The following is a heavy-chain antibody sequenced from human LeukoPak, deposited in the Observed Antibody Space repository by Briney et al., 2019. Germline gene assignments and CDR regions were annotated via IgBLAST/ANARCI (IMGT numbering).Heavy chain of an antibody. CDR2: IYYSGST. D-gene: IGHD6-19*01. Sequence: SETLSLTCTVSGGSISSYYWSWIRQPPGKGLEWIGYIYYSGSTNYNPSLKSRATISVDTSKNQFSLKLSSVTAADTAVYYCARGYSSGWKRAYWYFDLWGRGTLVTVSS. CDR1: GGSISSYY. V-gene: IGHV4-59*08. J-gene: IGHJ2*01. CDR3: ARGYSSGWKRAYWYFDL.